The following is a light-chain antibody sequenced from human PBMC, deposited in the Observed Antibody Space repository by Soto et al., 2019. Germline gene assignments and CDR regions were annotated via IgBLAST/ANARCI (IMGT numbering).Light chain of an antibody. CDR1: QSISTW. J-gene: IGKJ1*01. Sequence: DIQMTQSPSTLSASVGDRVTITCRASQSISTWLAWYQQKPGKAPKLLIYKASSLESGVPSRLSGSGSRTEFTLTISSLQPDDSATYYCQQYINRWTFGQGTKVEIK. CDR3: QQYINRWT. V-gene: IGKV1-5*03. CDR2: KAS.